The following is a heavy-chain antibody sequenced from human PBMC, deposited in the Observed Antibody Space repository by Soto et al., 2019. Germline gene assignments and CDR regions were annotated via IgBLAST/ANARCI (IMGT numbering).Heavy chain of an antibody. J-gene: IGHJ4*02. Sequence: TLSLTCTVSGGSVSSSSYYWGWIRQPPGKGLEWIGSIYYSGSTYYNPSLKSRVTISVDTSKSQFSLKLTSVTAADTAVCYCASLLYYDSSGFYHSFDYWGQGTLVTVSS. CDR3: ASLLYYDSSGFYHSFDY. CDR2: IYYSGST. V-gene: IGHV4-39*01. D-gene: IGHD3-22*01. CDR1: GGSVSSSSYY.